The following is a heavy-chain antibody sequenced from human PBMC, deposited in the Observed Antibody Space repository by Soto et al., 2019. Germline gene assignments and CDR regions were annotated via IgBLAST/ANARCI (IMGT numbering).Heavy chain of an antibody. CDR1: GFTFSSYG. V-gene: IGHV3-33*01. CDR3: ARDTNSGYDLNYGMDV. Sequence: GGSLRLSCAASGFTFSSYGMHWVRQAPGKGLEWVAVIWYDGSNKYYADSVKGRFTISRDNSKNTLYLQMNSLRAEDTAVYYCARDTNSGYDLNYGMDVWGQGTTVTVSS. D-gene: IGHD5-12*01. J-gene: IGHJ6*02. CDR2: IWYDGSNK.